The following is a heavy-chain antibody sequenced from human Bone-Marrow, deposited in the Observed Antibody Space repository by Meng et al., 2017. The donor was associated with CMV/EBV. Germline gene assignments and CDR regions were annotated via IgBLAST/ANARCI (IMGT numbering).Heavy chain of an antibody. CDR2: IYFSGST. CDR3: ARAPPYYDSSGYYYGFDY. V-gene: IGHV4-39*07. CDR1: ISSSSDY. Sequence: ISSSSDYWGWIRQPPGKGLEWIGSIYFSGSTYYNPSLKSRVTISLDASKNQFSLKLSFVTAADTAVYYCARAPPYYDSSGYYYGFDYWGQGTLVTVSS. J-gene: IGHJ4*02. D-gene: IGHD3-22*01.